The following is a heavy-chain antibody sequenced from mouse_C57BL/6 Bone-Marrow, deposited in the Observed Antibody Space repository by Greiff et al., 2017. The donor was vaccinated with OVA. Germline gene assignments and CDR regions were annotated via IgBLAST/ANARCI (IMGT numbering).Heavy chain of an antibody. D-gene: IGHD2-2*01. CDR2: IWTGGGT. J-gene: IGHJ4*01. Sequence: VQLQESGPGLVAPSQSLSITCTVSGFSLTSYAISWVRQPPGKGLEWLGVIWTGGGTNYNSALKSRLSISKDNSKSQVFLKMNSLQTDDTARYYCARKSYGYSPYAMDYWGQGTSVTVSS. CDR3: ARKSYGYSPYAMDY. CDR1: GFSLTSYA. V-gene: IGHV2-9-1*01.